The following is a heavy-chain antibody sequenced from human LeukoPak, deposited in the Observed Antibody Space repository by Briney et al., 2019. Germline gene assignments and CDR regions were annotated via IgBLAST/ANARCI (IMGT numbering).Heavy chain of an antibody. CDR1: GYTCTNSD. CDR2: ISPYNGGT. J-gene: IGHJ1*01. D-gene: IGHD1-14*01. Sequence: ASVKLSCKASGYTCTNSDITWGRQASGHELECRGRISPYNGGTNNAAKLQRRVTKTTDTSTSTVYMELGSLTLDDTAVYFSARVPYNRLGPSLDLWGQDTVVSVSS. V-gene: IGHV1-18*01. CDR3: ARVPYNRLGPSLDL.